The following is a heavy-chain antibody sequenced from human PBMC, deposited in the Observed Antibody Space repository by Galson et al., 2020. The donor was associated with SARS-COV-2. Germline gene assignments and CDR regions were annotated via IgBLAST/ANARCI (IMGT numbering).Heavy chain of an antibody. J-gene: IGHJ3*02. Sequence: TGGSLRLSCAASGFSISYYGMHWVRQAPGKGLEWVAIIWYDGSNKYYADSVKGRFTISRDTSKNTVHLQMNSLRAEDTAVYYCARMGAYSSGEGAFDIWGQGTKVIVSS. CDR1: GFSISYYG. CDR2: IWYDGSNK. CDR3: ARMGAYSSGEGAFDI. D-gene: IGHD6-25*01. V-gene: IGHV3-33*01.